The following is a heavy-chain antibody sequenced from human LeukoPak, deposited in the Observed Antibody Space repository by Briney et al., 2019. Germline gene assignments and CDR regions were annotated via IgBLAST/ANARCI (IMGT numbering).Heavy chain of an antibody. D-gene: IGHD2-8*01. CDR2: IYPGDSDT. V-gene: IGHV5-51*01. CDR3: ARGTGVRYCSNGVCYTSDY. J-gene: IGHJ4*02. CDR1: GYIFTNYW. Sequence: GESLKISCKGSGYIFTNYWIGWVRQMPGKGLEWMGIIYPGDSDTRYSPSFQGQVTISADKSISTAYLQWSSLKASDTAMYYRARGTGVRYCSNGVCYTSDYWGQGTLVTVSS.